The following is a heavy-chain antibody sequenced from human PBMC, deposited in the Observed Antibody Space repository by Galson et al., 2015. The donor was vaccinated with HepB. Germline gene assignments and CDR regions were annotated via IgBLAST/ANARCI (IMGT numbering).Heavy chain of an antibody. CDR3: ARGARGYSYG. Sequence: ETLSLTCTVPGGSISSYYWSWIRQPPGKGLEWIGYIYYSGSTNYNPSLKSRVTISVDTSKNQFSLKLSSVTAADTAVYYCARGARGYSYGWGQGTLVTVSS. J-gene: IGHJ4*02. V-gene: IGHV4-59*08. CDR2: IYYSGST. CDR1: GGSISSYY. D-gene: IGHD5-18*01.